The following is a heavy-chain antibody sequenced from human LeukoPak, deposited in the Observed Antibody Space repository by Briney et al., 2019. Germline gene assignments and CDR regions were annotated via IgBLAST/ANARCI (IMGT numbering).Heavy chain of an antibody. CDR1: GYSISSGYY. CDR3: ARYIEEMARDNWFDP. V-gene: IGHV4-38-2*01. Sequence: KPSETLSLTCAVSGYSISSGYYWGWIRQPPGKGLEWIRSIYHSGSTYYNPSLKSRVTISVDTTKNHFSLKLSSVTAAAKAAYYCARYIEEMARDNWFDPWGQGTLVTVSS. CDR2: IYHSGST. D-gene: IGHD5-24*01. J-gene: IGHJ5*02.